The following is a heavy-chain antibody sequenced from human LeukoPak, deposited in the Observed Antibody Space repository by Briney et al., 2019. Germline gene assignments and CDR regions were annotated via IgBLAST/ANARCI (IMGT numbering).Heavy chain of an antibody. D-gene: IGHD3-10*01. CDR3: ARDMVLWSFDY. CDR2: IWYDGSNK. V-gene: IGHV3-33*01. CDR1: EFTFSSYG. Sequence: GRSLRLSCAASEFTFSSYGMHWVRQAPGKGLEWVAVIWYDGSNKYYADSVKGRFTISRDNSKNTLYLQMNSLRAEDTAVYYCARDMVLWSFDYWGQGTLVTVSS. J-gene: IGHJ4*02.